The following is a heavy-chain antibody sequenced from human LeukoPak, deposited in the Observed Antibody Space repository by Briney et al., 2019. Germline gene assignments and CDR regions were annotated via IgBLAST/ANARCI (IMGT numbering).Heavy chain of an antibody. Sequence: PSETLSLTCTVSGGSISSYYWSWIRQPPGKGLEWIGYIYDSGSTNYNPSLKSRVTISVDTSKNQFSLKLSSVTAADTAVYYCARTRSGSYDYYTDVWGKGTTVTVSS. V-gene: IGHV4-59*01. CDR2: IYDSGST. CDR3: ARTRSGSYDYYTDV. J-gene: IGHJ6*03. CDR1: GGSISSYY. D-gene: IGHD3-10*01.